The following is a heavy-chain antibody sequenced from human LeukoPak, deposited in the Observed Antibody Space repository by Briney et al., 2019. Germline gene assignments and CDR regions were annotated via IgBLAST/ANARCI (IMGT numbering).Heavy chain of an antibody. CDR3: ARDPWNASGVTGY. CDR2: IYSGGST. D-gene: IGHD1-1*01. J-gene: IGHJ4*02. V-gene: IGHV3-66*01. CDR1: GFTVSSNY. Sequence: GGSLRLSCAASGFTVSSNYMSWVRQAPGKGLEWVSVIYSGGSTYYADSVKGRFTISRDNSKNTLYLQMNSLRAEDTAVYYCARDPWNASGVTGYWGQGTLVTVSS.